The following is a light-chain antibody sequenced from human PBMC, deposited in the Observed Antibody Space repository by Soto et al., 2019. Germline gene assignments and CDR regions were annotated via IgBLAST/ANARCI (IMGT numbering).Light chain of an antibody. CDR1: SSDVGGYNY. CDR3: SSYTTSYTQV. V-gene: IGLV2-14*01. Sequence: QPVSVSGSPGQSITISCTGSSSDVGGYNYVSWYQHHPGKVPKLMIYEVSNRPSGVSNRFSGSKSGNTASLSISGLQAEDEADYYCSSYTTSYTQVFGGGTKLTVL. CDR2: EVS. J-gene: IGLJ3*02.